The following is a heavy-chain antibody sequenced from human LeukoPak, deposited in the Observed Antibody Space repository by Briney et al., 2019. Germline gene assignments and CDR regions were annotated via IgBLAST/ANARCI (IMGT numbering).Heavy chain of an antibody. CDR1: GFTFSSYS. CDR3: ARDEGYCSRTSCYEASKGMDV. CDR2: ISYDGSNK. D-gene: IGHD2-2*01. Sequence: AGGSLRLSCAASGFTFSSYSMNWVRQAPGKGLEWVAVISYDGSNKYYADSVKGRFTISRDNSKNTLYLQMNSLRAEDTAVYYCARDEGYCSRTSCYEASKGMDVWGQGTAVIVSS. V-gene: IGHV3-30*03. J-gene: IGHJ6*02.